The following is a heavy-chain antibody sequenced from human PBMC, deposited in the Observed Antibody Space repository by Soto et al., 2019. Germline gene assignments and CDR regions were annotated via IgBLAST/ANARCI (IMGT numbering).Heavy chain of an antibody. CDR3: ARFAMVRPNDY. V-gene: IGHV1-18*01. CDR1: GYIFTTYG. J-gene: IGHJ4*02. Sequence: QVHLVQSGAEVKKPGASVKVSCKASGYIFTTYGISWVRQAPGQGLEWMGWISPYNGNTNYGQKFQGTVNMATDATTNTDIMELSSLRSDDTAVYYCARFAMVRPNDYWGQGTLVTVSS. D-gene: IGHD3-10*01. CDR2: ISPYNGNT.